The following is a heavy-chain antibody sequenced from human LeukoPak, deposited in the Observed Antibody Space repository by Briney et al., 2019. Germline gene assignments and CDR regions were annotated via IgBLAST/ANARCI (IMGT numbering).Heavy chain of an antibody. CDR2: ISWDGAVI. D-gene: IGHD2-8*02. CDR1: GFTFRSFA. CDR3: AKDLETKYCIDY. J-gene: IGHJ4*02. Sequence: GGSLRLSCVTSGFTFRSFAMHWVRQAPGRGLECIAFISWDGAVIYYADSVKGRFTISRATSKRTVSLQVDSLRAEDTAVYYCAKDLETKYCIDYWGQGALVTVSS. V-gene: IGHV3-30*18.